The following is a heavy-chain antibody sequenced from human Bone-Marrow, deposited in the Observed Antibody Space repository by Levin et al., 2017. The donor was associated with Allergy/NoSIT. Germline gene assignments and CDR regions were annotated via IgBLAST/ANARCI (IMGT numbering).Heavy chain of an antibody. Sequence: PSETLSLTCAISGDSVSSNSAAWNWIRQSPSRGLEWLGRTYYRSQWYHEYAVSVKSRISINPDTSKNQLSLQLKSVTPEDTAVYYCATDKYDSFNIWGQGTMVIVSS. CDR1: GDSVSSNSAA. CDR3: ATDKYDSFNI. J-gene: IGHJ3*02. CDR2: TYYRSQWYH. V-gene: IGHV6-1*01. D-gene: IGHD3-3*01.